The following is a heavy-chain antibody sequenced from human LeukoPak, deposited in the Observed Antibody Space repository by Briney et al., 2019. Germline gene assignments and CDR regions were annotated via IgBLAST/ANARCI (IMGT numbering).Heavy chain of an antibody. J-gene: IGHJ6*04. V-gene: IGHV4-31*03. CDR3: ARLEAAGDYYYGMDV. CDR2: IYYSGNT. CDR1: GGSIGNGGYY. Sequence: PSQTLSLTCTVSGGSIGNGGYYWTWIRQHPGKGLEWIGYIYYSGNTYYSPSLKSRLTISIDTSKNQFSLKLSSVTAADTAVYYCARLEAAGDYYYGMDVWGKGTTVTVSS. D-gene: IGHD6-13*01.